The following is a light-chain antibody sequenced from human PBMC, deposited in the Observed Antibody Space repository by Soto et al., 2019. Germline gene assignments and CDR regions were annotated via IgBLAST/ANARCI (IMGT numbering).Light chain of an antibody. CDR3: QQYNNWPPLT. CDR1: RFVCSN. V-gene: IGKV3-15*01. J-gene: IGKJ4*01. CDR2: DAS. Sequence: LTQSPVTLSVSTGERATRSCRASRFVCSNLAWYQQKPAQPPRLLMYDASTRATGIPARFSGGGSGTEFTLTISSLQSEDFAVYYCQQYNNWPPLTFGGGKKVDIK.